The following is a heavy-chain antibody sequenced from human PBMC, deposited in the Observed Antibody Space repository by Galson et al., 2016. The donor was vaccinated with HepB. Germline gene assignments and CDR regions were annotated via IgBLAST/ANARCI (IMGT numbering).Heavy chain of an antibody. V-gene: IGHV3-21*04. J-gene: IGHJ4*02. Sequence: SLRLSCAASGFTFSSYSMNWVRQAPGKGLEWVSSISSSSSNIYYADSVKGRFTISRDNSKPTLYLQMNSLRTEDTAVYYCARGEITGTTGDYWGQGTLVTVSS. CDR3: ARGEITGTTGDY. CDR2: ISSSSSNI. D-gene: IGHD1-7*01. CDR1: GFTFSSYS.